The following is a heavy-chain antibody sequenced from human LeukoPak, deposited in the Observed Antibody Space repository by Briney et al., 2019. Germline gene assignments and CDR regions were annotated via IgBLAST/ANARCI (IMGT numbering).Heavy chain of an antibody. CDR2: INHSGST. CDR3: ARESRYTP. V-gene: IGHV4-34*01. D-gene: IGHD2-2*02. J-gene: IGHJ5*02. CDR1: GGSFSGYY. Sequence: SETLSLTCAVYGGSFSGYYWSWIRQPPGKGLEWIGEINHSGSTNYNPSLKSRVTISVDTSKNQFSLKLSSVTAADTAVYYCARESRYTPWGQGTLVTVSS.